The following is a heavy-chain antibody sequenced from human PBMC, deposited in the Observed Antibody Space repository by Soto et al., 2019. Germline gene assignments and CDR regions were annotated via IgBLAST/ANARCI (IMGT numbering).Heavy chain of an antibody. Sequence: SETLSLTCTVSGGSISSGGYYWSWIRQHPGKGLEWIGYIYYSGSTYYNPSLKSRVTISVDTSKNQFSLKLSSVTAADTAVYYCARAGPTYSGYHSWFDPWGQGTLVTVSS. CDR2: IYYSGST. CDR3: ARAGPTYSGYHSWFDP. J-gene: IGHJ5*02. CDR1: GGSISSGGYY. D-gene: IGHD5-12*01. V-gene: IGHV4-31*03.